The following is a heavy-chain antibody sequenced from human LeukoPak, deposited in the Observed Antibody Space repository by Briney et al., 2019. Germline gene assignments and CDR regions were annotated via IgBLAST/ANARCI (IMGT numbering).Heavy chain of an antibody. Sequence: GASVKVSCKVSGYTLTELSMHLVRQAPGKGLEWMGGLDPEDGETIYAQRFQGRVTMTEDTSTDTAYMELSSLRSEDTAVYYCATPSLNYYGSGSYPYYFDYWGQGTLVTVSS. D-gene: IGHD3-10*01. J-gene: IGHJ4*02. CDR1: GYTLTELS. CDR3: ATPSLNYYGSGSYPYYFDY. CDR2: LDPEDGET. V-gene: IGHV1-24*01.